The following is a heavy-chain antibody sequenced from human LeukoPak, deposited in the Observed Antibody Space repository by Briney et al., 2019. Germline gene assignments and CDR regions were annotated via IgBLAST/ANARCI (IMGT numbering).Heavy chain of an antibody. CDR1: GCTFTSYG. CDR2: ISAYNGNT. CDR3: ASEGGGRGYDYYYYYMDV. V-gene: IGHV1-18*01. D-gene: IGHD3-22*01. Sequence: ASVKVSCKASGCTFTSYGISGVRQAPGQGREGMGWISAYNGNTNYAKKFQGRVTMTRNTSISTAYMELSSLRSEDPAIYYCASEGGGRGYDYYYYYMDVWGKGTTVTISS. J-gene: IGHJ6*03.